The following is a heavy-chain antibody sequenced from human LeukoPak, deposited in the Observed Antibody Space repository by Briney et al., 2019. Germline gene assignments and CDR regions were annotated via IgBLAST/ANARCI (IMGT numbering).Heavy chain of an antibody. V-gene: IGHV4-34*01. CDR2: INHSGST. CDR3: ARNPTPSCSSTSCHYYYYYYGMDV. Sequence: SETLSLTCVVYGGSFSGYYWSWIRQPPGKGLEWIGEINHSGSTNYNPSLKSRVTISVDTSKNQFSLKLSSVTAADTAVYYCARNPTPSCSSTSCHYYYYYYGMDVWGQGTTVTVSS. D-gene: IGHD2-2*01. CDR1: GGSFSGYY. J-gene: IGHJ6*02.